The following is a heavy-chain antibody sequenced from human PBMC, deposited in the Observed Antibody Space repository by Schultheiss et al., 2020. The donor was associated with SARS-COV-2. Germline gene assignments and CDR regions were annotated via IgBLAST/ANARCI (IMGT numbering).Heavy chain of an antibody. J-gene: IGHJ6*03. Sequence: SETLSLTCAVSGYSISSGYYWGWIRQPPGKGLEWIGSIYYSGSTYYNPSLKSRVTISVDTSKNQFSLKLSSVTAADTAVYYCARTVTTYYYYYYYMDVWGKGTTVTVSS. CDR1: GYSISSGYY. V-gene: IGHV4-38-2*01. D-gene: IGHD4-11*01. CDR3: ARTVTTYYYYYYYMDV. CDR2: IYYSGST.